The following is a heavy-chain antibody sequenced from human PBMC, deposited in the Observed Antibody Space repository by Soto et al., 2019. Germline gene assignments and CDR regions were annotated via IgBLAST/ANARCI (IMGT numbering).Heavy chain of an antibody. Sequence: GGSLRLSCAASGFTFSSYAMRWVRQAPGKGLEWVSAISGSGGSTYYADSVKGRFTISRDNSKNTLYLQMNSLRAEDTAVYYCAKDRTQQLPRDWFDPWGQGTLVTVSS. J-gene: IGHJ5*02. CDR3: AKDRTQQLPRDWFDP. CDR2: ISGSGGST. CDR1: GFTFSSYA. D-gene: IGHD6-13*01. V-gene: IGHV3-23*01.